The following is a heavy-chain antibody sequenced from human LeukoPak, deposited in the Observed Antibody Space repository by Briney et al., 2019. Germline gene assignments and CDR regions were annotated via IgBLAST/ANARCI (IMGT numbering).Heavy chain of an antibody. CDR1: GYTFTGYY. CDR3: ARAGHSSSWYFGMA. V-gene: IGHV1-2*02. CDR2: INPNSGGT. J-gene: IGHJ4*02. D-gene: IGHD6-13*01. Sequence: ASVKVSCKASGYTFTGYYMHWVRQAPGQGLEWMGWINPNSGGTNYAQKFQGRVTMTRDTSISTAYMKLSRLRSDDTAVYYCARAGHSSSWYFGMAWGQGTLVTVSS.